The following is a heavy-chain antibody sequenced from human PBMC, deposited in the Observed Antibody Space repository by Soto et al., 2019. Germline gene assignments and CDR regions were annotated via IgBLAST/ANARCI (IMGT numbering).Heavy chain of an antibody. V-gene: IGHV3-30-3*01. CDR2: ISYDGSNK. D-gene: IGHD6-19*01. J-gene: IGHJ3*02. CDR1: GFTFSSYA. Sequence: QVQLVESGGGVVQPGRSLRLSCAASGFTFSSYAMHWVRQAPGKGLEWVAVISYDGSNKYYADSVKGRFTISRDNSKNTLYLQMNSLRAEDTAVYYCARDPKFGQWLVQGAFDIWGQGTMVTVSS. CDR3: ARDPKFGQWLVQGAFDI.